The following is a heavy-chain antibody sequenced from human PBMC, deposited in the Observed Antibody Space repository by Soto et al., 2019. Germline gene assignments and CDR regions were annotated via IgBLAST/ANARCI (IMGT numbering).Heavy chain of an antibody. CDR1: GYSFTSYW. V-gene: IGHV5-51*01. Sequence: GESLKISCKGSGYSFTSYWIGWVRQMPGKGLEWMGIIYPGDSDTRYSPSFQGQVTISADKSISTAYLQWSSLKASDTAMYYCAREGQLWNYYYYCGMDVWGQGTTVTVSS. CDR2: IYPGDSDT. CDR3: AREGQLWNYYYYCGMDV. D-gene: IGHD5-18*01. J-gene: IGHJ6*02.